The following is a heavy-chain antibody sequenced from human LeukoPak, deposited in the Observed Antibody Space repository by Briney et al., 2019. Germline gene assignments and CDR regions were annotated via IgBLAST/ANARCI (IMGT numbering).Heavy chain of an antibody. V-gene: IGHV3-30-3*01. Sequence: GGSLRLSCAASGFTFSSYAMHWVRQAPGKGLEWVAVISYDGSNKYYADSVKGRFTISRDNSKNTLYLQMNSLRAEDTAVYYCARDEDRGSHRYYFDYWGQGTLVTVSS. CDR1: GFTFSSYA. J-gene: IGHJ4*02. CDR2: ISYDGSNK. CDR3: ARDEDRGSHRYYFDY. D-gene: IGHD1-26*01.